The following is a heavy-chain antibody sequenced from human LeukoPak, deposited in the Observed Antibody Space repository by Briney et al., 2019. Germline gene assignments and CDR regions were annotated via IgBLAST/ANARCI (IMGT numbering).Heavy chain of an antibody. D-gene: IGHD2-2*01. V-gene: IGHV3-30*02. CDR1: GFTFSSYG. CDR3: ATGRSCTTCYLPDY. Sequence: PGGPLRPSCAASGFTFSSYGMHWVRQAPGKGLEWVAFIWYDGSNKYYADSVKGRFTISRDNSKNSLYLQMNSLRAEDTAVYHCATGRSCTTCYLPDYWGQGTLVTVSS. J-gene: IGHJ4*02. CDR2: IWYDGSNK.